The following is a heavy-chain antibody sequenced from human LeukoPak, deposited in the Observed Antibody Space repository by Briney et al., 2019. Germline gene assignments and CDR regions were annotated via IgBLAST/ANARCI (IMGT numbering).Heavy chain of an antibody. D-gene: IGHD3-3*01. Sequence: PSETLSLTCAVYGGSFSGYYWSWIRQPPGKGLEWIGEINHSGSTSYNPSLKSRATISVDTSKNQFSLKLSSVTAADTAVYYCARGPLRSGYYRPNWFDSWGQGTLVTVSS. V-gene: IGHV4-34*01. CDR3: ARGPLRSGYYRPNWFDS. CDR2: INHSGST. CDR1: GGSFSGYY. J-gene: IGHJ5*01.